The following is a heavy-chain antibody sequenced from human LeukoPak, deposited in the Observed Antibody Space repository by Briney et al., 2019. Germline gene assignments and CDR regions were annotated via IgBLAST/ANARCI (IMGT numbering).Heavy chain of an antibody. CDR1: GFTFSSYW. J-gene: IGHJ4*02. V-gene: IGHV3-53*01. D-gene: IGHD4/OR15-4a*01. CDR3: ARRAGAYSHPYDY. CDR2: TYSDNT. Sequence: HPGGSLRLSCAASGFTFSSYWMSWVRQAPGKGLEWVSFTYSDNTHYSDSVKGRFTISRDNSKNTLYLQMNSLRAEDTAVYYCARRAGAYSHPYDYWGQGTLVTVSS.